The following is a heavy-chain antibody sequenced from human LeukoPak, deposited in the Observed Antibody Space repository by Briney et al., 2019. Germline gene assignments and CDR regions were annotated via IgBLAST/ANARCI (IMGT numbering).Heavy chain of an antibody. CDR3: ARVGIAAAVHWYFDL. CDR2: IYHSGNT. V-gene: IGHV4-4*02. D-gene: IGHD6-13*01. Sequence: SETLSLTCAVSGGSISSSNWWSWVRQPPGKGLEWIGEIYHSGNTNYNPSLKSRVTISVDKSKNQFSLKLSSVTAADTAVYYCARVGIAAAVHWYFDLWGRGTLVTVSS. J-gene: IGHJ2*01. CDR1: GGSISSSNW.